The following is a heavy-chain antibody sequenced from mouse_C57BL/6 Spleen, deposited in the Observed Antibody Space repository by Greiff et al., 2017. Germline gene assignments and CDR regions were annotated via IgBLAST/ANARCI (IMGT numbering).Heavy chain of an antibody. CDR1: GYSITSGYY. CDR3: ARDDIDV. CDR2: ISYDGSN. V-gene: IGHV3-6*01. Sequence: VQLQQSGPGLVKPSQSLSLTCSVTGYSITSGYYWNWIRQFPGNKLEWMGYISYDGSNNYNPSLKNRISITRDTSKNQFFLKLNSVTTEDTATYYCARDDIDVWGTGTTVTVSS. J-gene: IGHJ1*03.